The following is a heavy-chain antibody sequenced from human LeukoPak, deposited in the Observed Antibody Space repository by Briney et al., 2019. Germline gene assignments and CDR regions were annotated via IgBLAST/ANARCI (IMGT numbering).Heavy chain of an antibody. V-gene: IGHV3-23*01. J-gene: IGHJ4*02. Sequence: GGSLRLSCAASGFTFSNYGMDWVRQAPGKGLEWVSGIAASVVSTHYADSVKGRFPISRDNSKNTLHLQMSSLRAEDTAIYYCARGYSSGDTSMDYWGRGTLVTVSS. CDR2: IAASVVST. CDR1: GFTFSNYG. D-gene: IGHD5-18*01. CDR3: ARGYSSGDTSMDY.